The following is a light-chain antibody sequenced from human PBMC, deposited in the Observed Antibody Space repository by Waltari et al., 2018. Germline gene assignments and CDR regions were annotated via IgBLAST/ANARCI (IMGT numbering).Light chain of an antibody. J-gene: IGKJ2*01. CDR1: QSVGSF. CDR2: DAS. V-gene: IGKV3-11*01. Sequence: EIVLTQSPATLSLSPGERATLSCRATQSVGSFLAWYQYKPGQSPRLLIYDASKRATGIPPRFSGSGSGADFTLTISSLEPEDFAVYFCQQRSAWPQTFGRRTKLEI. CDR3: QQRSAWPQT.